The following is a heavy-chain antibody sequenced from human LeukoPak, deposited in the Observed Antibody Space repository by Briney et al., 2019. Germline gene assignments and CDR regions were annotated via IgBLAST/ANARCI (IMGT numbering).Heavy chain of an antibody. CDR3: ARGWRWLQLSGDYYYMDV. CDR2: IYSGGST. V-gene: IGHV3-53*01. D-gene: IGHD5-24*01. J-gene: IGHJ6*03. Sequence: GRSLRVSCAASAVTVTSNYMSWVRHAPGKGLEWVSVIYSGGSTYYADSVKGRFTISRDNSKNTLYLQMNSLRAEDTAVYYCARGWRWLQLSGDYYYMDVWGKGTTVTVSS. CDR1: AVTVTSNY.